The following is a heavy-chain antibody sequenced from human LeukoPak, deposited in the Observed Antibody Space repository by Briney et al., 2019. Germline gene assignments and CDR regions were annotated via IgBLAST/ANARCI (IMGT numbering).Heavy chain of an antibody. CDR1: GITFTDHG. Sequence: PGGSLRLSCAASGITFTDHGLSWVRQAPGKGLEWVSSISVSGGVILYADSVKGRFVISRDNSRSRVYLEMNRLRAEDTAVYYCAKGFDFWRGLYYFDHWGQGTLVTVSS. D-gene: IGHD3-3*01. CDR3: AKGFDFWRGLYYFDH. CDR2: ISVSGGVI. V-gene: IGHV3-23*01. J-gene: IGHJ4*02.